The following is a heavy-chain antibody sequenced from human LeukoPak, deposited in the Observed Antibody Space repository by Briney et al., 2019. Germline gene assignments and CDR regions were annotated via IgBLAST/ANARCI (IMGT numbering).Heavy chain of an antibody. V-gene: IGHV1-69*05. D-gene: IGHD3-10*01. CDR3: ARIQDMVRGVTDY. CDR2: IIPIFGTA. Sequence: SVKVSCKASGGTFSSYAISWVRQAPGQGLEWMGRIIPIFGTANYAQKFQGRVTITTDGSTSTAYMELSSLRSEDTAVYYCARIQDMVRGVTDYWGQGTLVTVSS. J-gene: IGHJ4*02. CDR1: GGTFSSYA.